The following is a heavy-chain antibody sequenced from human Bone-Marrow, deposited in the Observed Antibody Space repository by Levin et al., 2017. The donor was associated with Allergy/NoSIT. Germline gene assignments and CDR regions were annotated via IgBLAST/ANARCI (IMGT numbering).Heavy chain of an antibody. Sequence: SETLSLTCTVSGDSMTSHYWSWIRQSPGKGLEWIGNFYYTGSTKYNPSLKSRVTISGDTSKKKFSLQVTSVTAADTAIYYCTREVVTSCVPNWFGPWGQGALVTVSS. V-gene: IGHV4-59*11. CDR3: TREVVTSCVPNWFGP. D-gene: IGHD5-18*01. CDR1: GDSMTSHY. J-gene: IGHJ5*02. CDR2: FYYTGST.